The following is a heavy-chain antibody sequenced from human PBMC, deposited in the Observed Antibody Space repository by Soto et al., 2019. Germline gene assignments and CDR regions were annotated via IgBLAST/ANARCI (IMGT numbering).Heavy chain of an antibody. CDR1: GGSFSTYG. CDR2: IIPKFGTT. J-gene: IGHJ4*02. Sequence: QVQLVQSGAEVKKPGSSVKVSCKASGGSFSTYGINWVRLAPGQGLEWMGGIIPKFGTTNYAQKFRGRVTITADDSTNTAYMELNYLRSEDTAVYFCASELDPYYGGNSLSLDYWGQGTLVTVSS. CDR3: ASELDPYYGGNSLSLDY. V-gene: IGHV1-69*13. D-gene: IGHD4-17*01.